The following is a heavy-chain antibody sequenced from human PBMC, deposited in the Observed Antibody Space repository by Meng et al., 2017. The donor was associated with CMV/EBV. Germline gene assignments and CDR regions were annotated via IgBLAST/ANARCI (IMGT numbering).Heavy chain of an antibody. CDR2: ISYDGSNK. CDR3: ASRIAARRRVYDAFDI. Sequence: GGSLRLSCAASGFTFSSYAMHWVRQAPGKGLEWVAVISYDGSNKYYADSVKGRFTISRDNSKNTLYLQLNSLRAADTAVYYCASRIAARRRVYDAFDIWGQGTMVTVSS. V-gene: IGHV3-30-3*01. CDR1: GFTFSSYA. J-gene: IGHJ3*02. D-gene: IGHD6-6*01.